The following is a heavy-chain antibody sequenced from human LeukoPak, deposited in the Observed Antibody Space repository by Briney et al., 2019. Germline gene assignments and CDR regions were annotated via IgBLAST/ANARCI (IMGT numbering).Heavy chain of an antibody. D-gene: IGHD3-3*01. Sequence: GGSLRLSCAASGFTFRSYGMNWVRQAPGKGLEWVAVISYDGSNKDHVDSVKGRFTISRDNSKNTLYLQMNSLRAEDTAVYYCAKNPLHYDFWSGPFDYWGQGTLVTVSP. CDR1: GFTFRSYG. CDR2: ISYDGSNK. CDR3: AKNPLHYDFWSGPFDY. V-gene: IGHV3-30*18. J-gene: IGHJ4*02.